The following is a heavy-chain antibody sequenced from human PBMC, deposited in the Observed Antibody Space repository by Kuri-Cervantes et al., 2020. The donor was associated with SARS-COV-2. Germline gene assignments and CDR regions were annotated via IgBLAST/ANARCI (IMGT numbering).Heavy chain of an antibody. CDR1: DYSISSAYY. CDR2: IFHTGNT. CDR3: ARAAPDIVVVPAAKYFDY. Sequence: SETLSLTCVVSDYSISSAYYWGWIRQPPGKGLEWIGNIFHTGNTYYNPSLKSRVTISGDTSKNQVSLKLSSVTAADTAVYYCARAAPDIVVVPAAKYFDYWGQGTLVTVSS. D-gene: IGHD2-2*01. V-gene: IGHV4-38-2*01. J-gene: IGHJ4*02.